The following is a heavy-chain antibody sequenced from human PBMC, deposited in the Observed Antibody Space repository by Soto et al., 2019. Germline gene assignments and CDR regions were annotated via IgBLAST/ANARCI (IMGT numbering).Heavy chain of an antibody. CDR3: ARIGYYYDSSGADAFDI. D-gene: IGHD3-22*01. Sequence: ASVKVSCKASGYTFTSYYMHWVRQAPGQGLEWMGIINPSGGSTSYAQKFQGRVTMTRDTSTSTVYKELSSLRSEDTAVYYCARIGYYYDSSGADAFDIWGQGTMVT. J-gene: IGHJ3*02. CDR1: GYTFTSYY. V-gene: IGHV1-46*01. CDR2: INPSGGST.